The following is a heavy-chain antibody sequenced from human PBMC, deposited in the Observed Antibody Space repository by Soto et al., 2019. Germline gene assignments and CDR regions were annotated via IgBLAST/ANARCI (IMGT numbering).Heavy chain of an antibody. V-gene: IGHV4-31*03. J-gene: IGHJ4*02. CDR3: ARVGYGGNSDY. Sequence: SETLSLTCTVSGGSISSGGYYWSWIRQHPGKGLEWIGYIYYSGSTYYNPSLKSRVTISVDTSKNQFPLKLSSVTAADTAVYYCARVGYGGNSDYWGQGTLVTVSS. CDR1: GGSISSGGYY. D-gene: IGHD4-17*01. CDR2: IYYSGST.